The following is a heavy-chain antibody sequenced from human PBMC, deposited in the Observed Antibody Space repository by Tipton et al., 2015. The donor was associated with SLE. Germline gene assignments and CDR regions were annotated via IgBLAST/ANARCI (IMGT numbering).Heavy chain of an antibody. CDR2: IYYSGST. CDR3: ARADWSGYLFGY. D-gene: IGHD3-3*01. Sequence: TLSLTCAVSGGSISSSNWWSWVRQPPGKGLEWIGYIYYSGSTNYNPSLKSRVTISVDTSKNQFSLKLSSVTAADTAVYYCARADWSGYLFGYWGQGTLVTVSS. V-gene: IGHV4-4*02. CDR1: GGSISSSNW. J-gene: IGHJ4*02.